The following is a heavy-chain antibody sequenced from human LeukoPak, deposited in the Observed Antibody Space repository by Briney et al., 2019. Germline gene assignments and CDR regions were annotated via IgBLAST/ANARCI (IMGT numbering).Heavy chain of an antibody. V-gene: IGHV3-20*04. Sequence: RAGGSLRLSCAASGFTFDDYGMSWVRQAPGKGLEWVSGINWNGGSTGYADSVKGRFTISRDNAKNSLYLQMNSLRAEDTALYYCAREGYSSSHRSLDYWGQGTLVTVSS. D-gene: IGHD6-6*01. CDR3: AREGYSSSHRSLDY. CDR2: INWNGGST. J-gene: IGHJ4*02. CDR1: GFTFDDYG.